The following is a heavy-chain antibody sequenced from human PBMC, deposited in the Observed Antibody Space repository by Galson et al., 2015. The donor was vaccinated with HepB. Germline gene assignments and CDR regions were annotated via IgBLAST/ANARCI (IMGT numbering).Heavy chain of an antibody. V-gene: IGHV4-39*07. Sequence: SETLSLTCTVSGGSISSSSYYWGWIRQPPGKGLEWIGSIYYSGSTYYNPSLKSRVTISVDRSKNQFSLKLSSVTAADTAVYYCARAAKWAFDYWGQGTLVTVSS. D-gene: IGHD1-26*01. CDR3: ARAAKWAFDY. CDR2: IYYSGST. J-gene: IGHJ4*02. CDR1: GGSISSSSYY.